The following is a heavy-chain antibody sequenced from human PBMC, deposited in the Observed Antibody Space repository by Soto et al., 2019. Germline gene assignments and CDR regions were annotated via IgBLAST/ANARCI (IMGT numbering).Heavy chain of an antibody. CDR3: VQTTGWPGFDF. V-gene: IGHV3-53*01. Sequence: EVQLVESGGGLIQPGGSLRLSCAASGFAVSSKYMTWVRQAPGKGLAWVSVIYGGGTTYYADTVKGRFTISRDTSKNPLYLQMNSLRAEDTAVYYCVQTTGWPGFDFWGQGTLVTVSS. CDR1: GFAVSSKY. D-gene: IGHD6-19*01. CDR2: IYGGGTT. J-gene: IGHJ4*02.